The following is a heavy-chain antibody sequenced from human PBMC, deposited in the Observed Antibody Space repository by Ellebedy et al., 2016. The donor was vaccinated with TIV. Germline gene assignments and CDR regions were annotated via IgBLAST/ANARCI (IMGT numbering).Heavy chain of an antibody. CDR3: AKGPTMVRGVIKVGSWFDP. Sequence: PGGSLRLSCAASGFTFSSYGMHRVRQAPGKGLEWVSAISGSGGSTYYADSVKGRFTISRDNSKNTLYLQMNSLRAEDTAVYYCAKGPTMVRGVIKVGSWFDPWGQGTLVTVSS. D-gene: IGHD3-10*01. J-gene: IGHJ5*02. CDR1: GFTFSSYG. CDR2: ISGSGGST. V-gene: IGHV3-23*01.